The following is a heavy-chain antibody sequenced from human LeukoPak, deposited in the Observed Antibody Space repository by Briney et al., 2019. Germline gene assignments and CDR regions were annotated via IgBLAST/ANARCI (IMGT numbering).Heavy chain of an antibody. CDR3: ARAGRLTTVTIDY. D-gene: IGHD4-17*01. CDR1: GDSVSSNSAA. J-gene: IGHJ4*02. CDR2: TYYGSTWYN. V-gene: IGHV6-1*01. Sequence: SQTLSLTCAISGDSVSSNSAAWDWIRQSPSRGLELLGSTYYGSTWYNDYAVAVKSRITTNPDTSKNHFSLQLNSVTPEDTAVYYCARAGRLTTVTIDYWGQGTLVTVSS.